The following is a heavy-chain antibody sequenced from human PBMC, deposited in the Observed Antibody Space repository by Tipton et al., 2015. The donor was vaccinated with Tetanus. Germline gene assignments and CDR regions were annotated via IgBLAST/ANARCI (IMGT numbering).Heavy chain of an antibody. J-gene: IGHJ4*02. CDR1: GGSISFYY. D-gene: IGHD3-3*01. CDR3: ARSSSGYLDY. V-gene: IGHV4-59*01. Sequence: TLSLTCTVSGGSISFYYWSWIRQPPGKGLEWIGYIYYSGSTNYNPSLKSRVTISVDMSKNQFSLKLSSVTAADTAVYYCARSSSGYLDYWGQGTLVTVSS. CDR2: IYYSGST.